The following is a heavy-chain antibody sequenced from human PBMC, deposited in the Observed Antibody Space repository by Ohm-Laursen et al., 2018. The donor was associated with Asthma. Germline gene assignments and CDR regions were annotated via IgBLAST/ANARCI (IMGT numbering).Heavy chain of an antibody. CDR1: GFTFSSYG. Sequence: SSLRLSCSASGFTFSSYGMHWVRQAPGRGLEWVALIWYDGSNKYYADSVRGRFTISRDNSKNTLYLQMNSLRAEDTAAYYCAREGETYYYDSSGYYSWGQGTLVTVSS. CDR2: IWYDGSNK. D-gene: IGHD3-22*01. CDR3: AREGETYYYDSSGYYS. J-gene: IGHJ4*02. V-gene: IGHV3-33*01.